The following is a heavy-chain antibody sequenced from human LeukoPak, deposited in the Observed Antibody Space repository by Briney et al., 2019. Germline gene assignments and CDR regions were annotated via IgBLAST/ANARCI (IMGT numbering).Heavy chain of an antibody. D-gene: IGHD3-9*01. J-gene: IGHJ4*02. CDR3: ARDGPQVLRYFDWLLDPRPLDY. CDR2: INPSDGKT. V-gene: IGHV1-46*01. Sequence: AASVKVSCKASGCTFTNYYMHWVRQAPGQGLEWMGIINPSDGKTSYAQKFQGRVTMTRDTSTSTVYMELSRLRSDDTAVYYCARDGPQVLRYFDWLLDPRPLDYWGQGTLVTVSS. CDR1: GCTFTNYY.